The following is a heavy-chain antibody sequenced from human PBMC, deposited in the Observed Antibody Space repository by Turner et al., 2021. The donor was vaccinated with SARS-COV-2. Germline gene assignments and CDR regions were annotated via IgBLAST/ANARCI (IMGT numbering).Heavy chain of an antibody. Sequence: QVPLQESGPGLVRPSETLSLTCTVSGGSISSKSWSWIRQSAGRGVAWIGYFYKSGSNDYNPTVRSGVTISDDTSKNQLLLKMNAMAAADTAVYYCARHQGSTSGYDHGMNVWGQGTAVIVSS. V-gene: IGHV4-59*08. CDR1: GGSISSKS. D-gene: IGHD1-1*01. CDR2: FYKSGSN. CDR3: ARHQGSTSGYDHGMNV. J-gene: IGHJ6*02.